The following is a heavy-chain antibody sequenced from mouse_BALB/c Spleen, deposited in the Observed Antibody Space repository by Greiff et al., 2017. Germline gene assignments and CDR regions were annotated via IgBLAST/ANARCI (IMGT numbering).Heavy chain of an antibody. CDR1: GFTFSSYG. J-gene: IGHJ4*01. CDR2: ISSGGSYT. CDR3: ARHPLRGYDDYAMDY. Sequence: DVKLQESGGDLVKPGGSLKLSCAASGFTFSSYGMSWVRQTPDKRLEWVATISSGGSYTYYPDSVKGRFTISRDNAKNTLYLQMSSPKSEDTAMYYCARHPLRGYDDYAMDYWGQGTSVTVSS. D-gene: IGHD2-2*01. V-gene: IGHV5-6*02.